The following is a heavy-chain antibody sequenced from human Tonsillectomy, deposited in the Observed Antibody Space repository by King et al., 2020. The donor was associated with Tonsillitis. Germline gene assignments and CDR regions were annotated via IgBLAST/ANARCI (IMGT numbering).Heavy chain of an antibody. Sequence: ESGGGVVQPGRSLRLSCASSGFVFRSYGMHWVRQAPGKGLEWVAVISFDATRQNYADSVKGRFTISRDNSRDTLYLQMDSLRAEDTAVYYCARERLYSSDWGIDYWGQGSLVTVSS. CDR2: ISFDATRQ. V-gene: IGHV3-33*05. CDR1: GFVFRSYG. J-gene: IGHJ4*02. D-gene: IGHD6-19*01. CDR3: ARERLYSSDWGIDY.